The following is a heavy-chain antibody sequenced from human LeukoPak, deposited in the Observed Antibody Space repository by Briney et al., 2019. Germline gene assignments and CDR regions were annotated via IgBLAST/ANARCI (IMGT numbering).Heavy chain of an antibody. Sequence: GGSLRLSCAASGFTFSSYEMNWVRQAPGKGLEWVSYISSSGSTIYYADSVKGRFTISRDNAKNSLYLQMNSLRAEDMALYYCAKGVGSVFDLWGRGTLVTVSS. J-gene: IGHJ2*01. CDR2: ISSSGSTI. V-gene: IGHV3-48*03. D-gene: IGHD1-26*01. CDR3: AKGVGSVFDL. CDR1: GFTFSSYE.